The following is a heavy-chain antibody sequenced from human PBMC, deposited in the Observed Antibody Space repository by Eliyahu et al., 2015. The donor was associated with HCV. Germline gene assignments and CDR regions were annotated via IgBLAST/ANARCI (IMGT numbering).Heavy chain of an antibody. Sequence: QVQLVESGGGVVQPGGSLSLSCAAXGFTFSSYGMHWVRQAPGKGLEWVTFIRNDESDKYYADSVKGRITISRDNSKNTLYLQINSLRADDTAVYYCVKDQEVLSKWGQGTLVTVSS. V-gene: IGHV3-30*02. CDR3: VKDQEVLSK. D-gene: IGHD2-15*01. J-gene: IGHJ4*02. CDR1: GFTFSSYG. CDR2: IRNDESDK.